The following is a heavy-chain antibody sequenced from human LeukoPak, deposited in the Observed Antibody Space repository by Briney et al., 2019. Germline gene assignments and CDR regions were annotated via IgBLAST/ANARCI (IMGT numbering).Heavy chain of an antibody. D-gene: IGHD1-26*01. V-gene: IGHV4-31*03. J-gene: IGHJ4*02. Sequence: PSQTLSLTCTVSGGSISSGGYYWSWIRQHPGKGLEWIGYIYYSGSTYYNPSLKSRVTISVDTSKNQFSLKLSSVTAADTAVYYCARDDTATGYVDYWGQGTLVTVSS. CDR1: GGSISSGGYY. CDR2: IYYSGST. CDR3: ARDDTATGYVDY.